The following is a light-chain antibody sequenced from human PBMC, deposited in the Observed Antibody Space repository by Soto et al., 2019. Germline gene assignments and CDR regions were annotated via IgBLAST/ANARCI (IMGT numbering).Light chain of an antibody. J-gene: IGLJ1*01. V-gene: IGLV1-44*01. CDR1: SSNIGSNT. Sequence: QSLLTQPPSASGTPGQRVTISCSGSSSNIGSNTVNWYQQLPGTAPKLLIYSNNQRPSGVPDRFSGSKSGTSASLAISGLQSEDEADYYCAAWDDILNGYVFGTGTKITGL. CDR2: SNN. CDR3: AAWDDILNGYV.